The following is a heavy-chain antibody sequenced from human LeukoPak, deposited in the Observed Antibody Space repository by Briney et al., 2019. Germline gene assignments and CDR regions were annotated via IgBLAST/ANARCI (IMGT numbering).Heavy chain of an antibody. CDR3: AKSRSGSANWALQIFDN. D-gene: IGHD1-1*01. Sequence: SGGSLRLSCEASGFTFRNYAMNWVRQSPGKGLEYVSGISDSGQSPYYAASVRGRFTISRDNSNNTLYLQMNSLRAEDTAVYFCAKSRSGSANWALQIFDNWGQGTLVTVSS. CDR2: ISDSGQSP. CDR1: GFTFRNYA. V-gene: IGHV3-23*01. J-gene: IGHJ4*02.